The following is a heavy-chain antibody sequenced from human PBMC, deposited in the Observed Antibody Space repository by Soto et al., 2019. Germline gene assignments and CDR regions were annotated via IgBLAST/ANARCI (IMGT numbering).Heavy chain of an antibody. D-gene: IGHD3-16*02. CDR3: ARGRVGAVSSYDYSWGSYRFWFDS. CDR2: MNPNSGNP. J-gene: IGHJ5*01. V-gene: IGHV1-8*01. Sequence: QVQLVQSGAEVKKPGASVKVSCNSSGYTFTSYDINWVRQATGQGLEWMEWMNPNSGNPCYAQKFQGRGTMTRNNTISTADMEMSSMSSEESAVYYCARGRVGAVSSYDYSWGSYRFWFDSWGQGTMVTVSS. CDR1: GYTFTSYD.